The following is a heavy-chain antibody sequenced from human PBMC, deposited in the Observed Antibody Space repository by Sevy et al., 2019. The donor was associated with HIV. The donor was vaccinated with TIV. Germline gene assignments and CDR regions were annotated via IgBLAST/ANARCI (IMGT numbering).Heavy chain of an antibody. V-gene: IGHV3-15*07. CDR2: IKSKTDGATR. CDR3: AAGVGASDFDY. J-gene: IGHJ4*02. Sequence: GGSLRLSCAASGFTFSNAWMNWVRQAPGKGLEWVGRIKSKTDGATRDLAAPVKGRIIISRDDSKNTLYLQISNLKIEDTGVYFCAAGVGASDFDYWGQGTLVTVSS. D-gene: IGHD1-26*01. CDR1: GFTFSNAW.